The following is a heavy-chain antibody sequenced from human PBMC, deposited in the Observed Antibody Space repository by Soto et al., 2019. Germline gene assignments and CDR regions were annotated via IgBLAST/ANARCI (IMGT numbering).Heavy chain of an antibody. V-gene: IGHV4-30-4*01. CDR2: IYYSGST. J-gene: IGHJ6*02. D-gene: IGHD6-6*01. CDR3: ASEYSSSSFYYYGMDV. Sequence: PSESLSLACTVSVGSISSGDYYWSWILQPPGKGLEWIGYIYYSGSTYYNPSLKSRVTISVDTSKNQFSLKLSSVTAADTAVYYCASEYSSSSFYYYGMDVWGQGTTVTVSS. CDR1: VGSISSGDYY.